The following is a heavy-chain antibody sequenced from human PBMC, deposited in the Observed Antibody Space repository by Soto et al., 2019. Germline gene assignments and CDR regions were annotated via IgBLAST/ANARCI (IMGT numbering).Heavy chain of an antibody. D-gene: IGHD6-13*01. J-gene: IGHJ5*02. CDR3: ARAPLYSNRWQGLFDP. V-gene: IGHV1-3*01. CDR2: INAGHGDT. CDR1: GYTFTNYA. Sequence: QVQLVQSGAEVKKPGASVKVSCKASGYTFTNYAIHWVRQAPGQMLECMGWINAGHGDTQYSQKFQGRVTITRDTSAKTAYMELRSLRYEDTALYFCARAPLYSNRWQGLFDPWGQGTLVTVSS.